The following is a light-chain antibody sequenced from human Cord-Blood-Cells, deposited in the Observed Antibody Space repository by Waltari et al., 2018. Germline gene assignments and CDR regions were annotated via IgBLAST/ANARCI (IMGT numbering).Light chain of an antibody. V-gene: IGKV3-11*01. CDR3: QQRSNWPPLT. CDR1: QSVSSY. CDR2: DAS. J-gene: IGKJ4*01. Sequence: EILLTQSPATLYLSPGERATLSCRASQSVSSYLAWYQQKPGQAPRLLIYDASNRATGIPARFSGSGSGTDFTLTISSLEPEDFAVYYCQQRSNWPPLTFGGGTKVEIK.